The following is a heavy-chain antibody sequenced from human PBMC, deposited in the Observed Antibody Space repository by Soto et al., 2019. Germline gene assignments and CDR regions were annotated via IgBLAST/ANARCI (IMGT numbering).Heavy chain of an antibody. CDR1: GGTFSTSS. CDR2: ILPIFGTA. V-gene: IGHV1-69*05. J-gene: IGHJ3*02. CDR3: AIRHEYGGNSVAFGI. Sequence: QVQLVQSGAEVKKPGSSVKVSCKASGGTFSTSSINWVRQAPGQRPEWMGNILPIFGTADYAQKFQGRVTVTTENSTNTAYMELRSLFSADKAVYYCAIRHEYGGNSVAFGIWGQGPVVTVSS. D-gene: IGHD4-17*01.